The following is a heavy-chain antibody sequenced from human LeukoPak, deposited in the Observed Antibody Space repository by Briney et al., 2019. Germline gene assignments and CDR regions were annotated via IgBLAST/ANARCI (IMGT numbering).Heavy chain of an antibody. J-gene: IGHJ4*02. CDR3: AKDLDFWSGYYDY. V-gene: IGHV3-23*01. CDR2: ISGSGGST. CDR1: GFTFSSYA. D-gene: IGHD3-3*01. Sequence: GGSLRLSCAASGFTFSSYAMSWVRQAPGKGLEWVSAISGSGGSTYYADSVKGRFTISRDNSKNTLYLQMSSLRAEDTAVYYCAKDLDFWSGYYDYWGQGTLVTVSS.